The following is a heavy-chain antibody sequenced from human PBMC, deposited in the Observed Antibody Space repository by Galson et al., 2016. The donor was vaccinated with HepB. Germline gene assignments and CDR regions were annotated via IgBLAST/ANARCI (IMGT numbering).Heavy chain of an antibody. V-gene: IGHV3-23*01. D-gene: IGHD3-3*01. J-gene: IGHJ6*03. CDR1: GFTFSSSA. CDR3: AKAPFWKISYYYYYMDV. Sequence: SLRLSCAASGFTFSSSAMTWVRQAPGKGLQWISAISGGGSSTYYGDSVKGRFTISRDNSKNTLYLQMNNLRAEDTALYYCAKAPFWKISYYYYYMDVWGKGTTVTVSS. CDR2: ISGGGSST.